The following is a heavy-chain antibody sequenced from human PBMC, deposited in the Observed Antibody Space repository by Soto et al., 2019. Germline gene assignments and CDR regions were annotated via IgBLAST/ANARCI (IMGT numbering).Heavy chain of an antibody. CDR3: AKDLDIVVVPAAMPMELTDY. D-gene: IGHD2-2*01. J-gene: IGHJ4*02. CDR2: ISGSGGST. CDR1: GFTFSSYA. V-gene: IGHV3-23*01. Sequence: GGSLRLSCAASGFTFSSYAMSWVRQAPGKGLEWVSAISGSGGSTYYADSVKGRFTISRDNSKNTLYLQMNSLRAEDTAVYYCAKDLDIVVVPAAMPMELTDYWGQGTLVTVSS.